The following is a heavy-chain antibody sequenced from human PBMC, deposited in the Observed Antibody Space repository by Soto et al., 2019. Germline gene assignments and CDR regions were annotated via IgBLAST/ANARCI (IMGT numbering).Heavy chain of an antibody. Sequence: QVQLVESGGGLVKPXGXLXLSCAXSXXXFXDXYXXXIRXXXXKGLEWVSYISGRSSYTNYADSVKGRFTISRDNAKNSLYLQMNSLRAEDTAVYYCARVLANYFDSWGQGTLVTVSS. CDR1: XXXFXDXY. CDR3: ARVLANYFDS. J-gene: IGHJ4*02. V-gene: IGHV3-11*06. CDR2: ISGRSSYT.